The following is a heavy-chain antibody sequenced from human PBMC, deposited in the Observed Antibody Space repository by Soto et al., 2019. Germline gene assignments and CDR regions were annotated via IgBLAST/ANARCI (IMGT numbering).Heavy chain of an antibody. CDR1: GGTFSSYA. J-gene: IGHJ3*02. Sequence: QVQLVQSGAEVKKPGSSVKVSCKASGGTFSSYAISWVRQVPGQGLEWMGGIIPIFGTANYAQKFQGRVTITADESTSTAYMELSSLRSEDTAVYYCAAVVVVTALDAFDIWGQGTMVTVSS. V-gene: IGHV1-69*12. CDR2: IIPIFGTA. CDR3: AAVVVVTALDAFDI. D-gene: IGHD2-21*02.